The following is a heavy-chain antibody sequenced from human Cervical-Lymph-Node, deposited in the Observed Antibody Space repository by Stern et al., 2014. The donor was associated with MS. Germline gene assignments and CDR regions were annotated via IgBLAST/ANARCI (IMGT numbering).Heavy chain of an antibody. V-gene: IGHV3-30*18. J-gene: IGHJ4*02. CDR1: GFTFSTYA. CDR3: AKELTWGGHSRNLDS. D-gene: IGHD3-3*01. CDR2: ISYDGSNK. Sequence: VQLVESGGAVVQPGRSLRLSCAASGFTFSTYAMHWVRQAPGKGREWVAFISYDGSNKYYADSVKGRFTISRDYSKNTLYLQMDSLRSEDTAIYYCAKELTWGGHSRNLDSWGQGTLVTVSS.